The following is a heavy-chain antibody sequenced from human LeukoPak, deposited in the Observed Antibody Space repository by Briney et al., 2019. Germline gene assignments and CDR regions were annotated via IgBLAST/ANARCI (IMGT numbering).Heavy chain of an antibody. Sequence: PGGSLRLSCAASGFTFSSYAMSWVRQAPGKGLEWASAISGSGGSTYYADSVKGRFTISRDNSKNTLYLQMNSLRAEDTAVYYCARLSVAVTPATRYNWFDPWGQGTLVTVSS. D-gene: IGHD4-23*01. J-gene: IGHJ5*02. V-gene: IGHV3-23*01. CDR1: GFTFSSYA. CDR2: ISGSGGST. CDR3: ARLSVAVTPATRYNWFDP.